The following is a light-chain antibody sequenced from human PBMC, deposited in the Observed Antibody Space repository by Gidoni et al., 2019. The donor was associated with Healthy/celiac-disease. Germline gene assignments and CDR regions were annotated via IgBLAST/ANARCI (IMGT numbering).Light chain of an antibody. V-gene: IGKV1-39*01. J-gene: IGKJ4*01. CDR3: QQSYSTLAPT. Sequence: DIQMTQSPSSLSASVGDRVTITCRASQSISSNLNWYQQKPGKAPKLLIYAASSLQSGVPSRFSCSGSGTDFTLTISSLQPEDFATYYCQQSYSTLAPTFGGGTKVEIK. CDR2: AAS. CDR1: QSISSN.